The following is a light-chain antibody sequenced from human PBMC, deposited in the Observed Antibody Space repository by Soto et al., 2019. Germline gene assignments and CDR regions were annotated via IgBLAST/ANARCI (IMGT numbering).Light chain of an antibody. CDR3: CSYAGSSTYVV. CDR2: EGS. J-gene: IGLJ2*01. V-gene: IGLV2-23*01. CDR1: SSDVGSYNL. Sequence: QSALTQPASVSGSPGQSITISCTGTSSDVGSYNLVSWYQQHPGKAPKLMIYEGSKRPSGVSNRFSGSKSGNTASLTISGLQPEDEADYYCCSYAGSSTYVVFGGGTQLTVL.